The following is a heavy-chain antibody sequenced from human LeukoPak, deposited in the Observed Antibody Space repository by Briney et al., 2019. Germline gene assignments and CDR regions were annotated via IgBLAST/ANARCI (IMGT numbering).Heavy chain of an antibody. D-gene: IGHD6-19*01. J-gene: IGHJ4*02. Sequence: PSETLSLTCAVSGGSITGFFWTWIRRPAGEGLQYIGRIFSSGGANYNPSLQSRVALSVDTSQNLFSLKLTSVTAADTAVYFCARVATPDVSSPLDFWGQGILVTVSS. V-gene: IGHV4-4*07. CDR3: ARVATPDVSSPLDF. CDR1: GGSITGFF. CDR2: IFSSGGA.